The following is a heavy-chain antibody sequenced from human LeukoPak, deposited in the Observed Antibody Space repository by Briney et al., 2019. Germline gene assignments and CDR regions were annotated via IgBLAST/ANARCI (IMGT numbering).Heavy chain of an antibody. J-gene: IGHJ4*02. CDR3: AKDRWSSSSGNYFDY. Sequence: GGSLRLSCAASGFTFSSYAMSWVRQAPGKGLEWVSAISSSGGTTDSADSVKGRFTISRDNSKNTLYLQMNSLRAEDTAIYYCAKDRWSSSSGNYFDYWGQGTLVTVSS. CDR1: GFTFSSYA. D-gene: IGHD6-6*01. CDR2: ISSSGGTT. V-gene: IGHV3-23*01.